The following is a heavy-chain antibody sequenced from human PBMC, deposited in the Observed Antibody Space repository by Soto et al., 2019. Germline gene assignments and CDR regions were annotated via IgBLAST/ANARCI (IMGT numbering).Heavy chain of an antibody. J-gene: IGHJ4*02. CDR1: GFTFSRYW. CDR2: INTDGSNS. D-gene: IGHD6-13*01. Sequence: PGGSLRLSCAASGFTFSRYWMHWVRQSPEKGLVWVSHINTDGSNSNYADSVKGRFTISRDNAKNTLYLQMDGLEAEDTALYYGASAAYSSSWYADFWGKGTLVTVSS. V-gene: IGHV3-74*01. CDR3: ASAAYSSSWYADF.